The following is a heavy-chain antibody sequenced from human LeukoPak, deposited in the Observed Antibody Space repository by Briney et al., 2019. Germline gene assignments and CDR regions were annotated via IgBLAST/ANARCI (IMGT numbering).Heavy chain of an antibody. CDR3: ARSRHYDRGGHVLGMED. CDR2: ISPYNGNT. V-gene: IGHV1-18*01. D-gene: IGHD3-22*01. J-gene: IGHJ4*02. CDR1: GYTFPTYG. Sequence: ASVKVSCKASGYTFPTYGLTWVRQAPGQGLEWMGWISPYNGNTNYAQKLQGRVTMTKDTSTSTAYMELRSLRSDDTAVYYCARSRHYDRGGHVLGMEDWGQGTLGTVSS.